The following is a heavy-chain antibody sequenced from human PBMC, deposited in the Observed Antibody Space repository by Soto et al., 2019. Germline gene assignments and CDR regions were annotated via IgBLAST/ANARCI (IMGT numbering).Heavy chain of an antibody. Sequence: QVQLQESGPGLVKPSQTLSLTCTVSGDSVSGGDSYWSWIRQPPGQALEWIGYTSFSGYTSYTPSLKSRVTISVNMSKSQFSLSLTSVPAADTAIYYCVRGGNPYHYATSGPGTFDKWGQGTLVSVAS. V-gene: IGHV4-30-4*01. CDR1: GDSVSGGDSY. J-gene: IGHJ4*02. D-gene: IGHD3-22*01. CDR2: TSFSGYT. CDR3: VRGGNPYHYATSGPGTFDK.